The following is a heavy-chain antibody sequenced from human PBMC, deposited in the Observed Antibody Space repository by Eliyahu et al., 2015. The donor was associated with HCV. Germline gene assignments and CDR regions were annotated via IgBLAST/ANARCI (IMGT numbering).Heavy chain of an antibody. Sequence: EVQLLESGGGLVQPGGSLRLSCAASGFTFSSYAMSWVRXAPGXGLGWVSAISGSGGSRYYADXVKGRFTISRDNSKNTLYLQMNSLRAEDTTVYYCAKGSGSSLLAFDIWGQGTMVTVSS. D-gene: IGHD1-26*01. CDR2: ISGSGGSR. CDR1: GFTFSSYA. CDR3: AKGSGSSLLAFDI. J-gene: IGHJ3*02. V-gene: IGHV3-23*01.